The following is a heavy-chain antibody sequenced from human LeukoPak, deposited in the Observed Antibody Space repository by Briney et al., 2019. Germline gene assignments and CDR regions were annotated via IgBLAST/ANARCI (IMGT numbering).Heavy chain of an antibody. CDR3: ARDREDSSSDYHYYGMDV. V-gene: IGHV4-4*07. D-gene: IGHD6-6*01. CDR2: IYTSGST. CDR1: GGSISSYY. J-gene: IGHJ6*02. Sequence: SETLSLTCTVSGGSISSYYWSWIRQPAGKGLEWIGRIYTSGSTNYNPSLKSRVTMSVDTSKNQFSLKLSSVTAADTAVYYCARDREDSSSDYHYYGMDVWGQGTTVTVSS.